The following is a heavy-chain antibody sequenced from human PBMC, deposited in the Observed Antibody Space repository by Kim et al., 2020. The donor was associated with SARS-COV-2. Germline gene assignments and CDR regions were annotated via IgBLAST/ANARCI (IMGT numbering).Heavy chain of an antibody. V-gene: IGHV3-49*03. CDR2: VRSNFNDGTY. J-gene: IGHJ4*02. CDR1: GFTFGDYV. CDR3: NRDNDYDYYDH. Sequence: GGSLRLSCTATGFTFGDYVMRWFRQAPGKGLEWVAYVRSNFNDGTYAYAVYGKGRFAIARDESTNIVQMNMHNPKNAAIDDYACNRDNDYDYYDHCGQG. D-gene: IGHD1-1*01.